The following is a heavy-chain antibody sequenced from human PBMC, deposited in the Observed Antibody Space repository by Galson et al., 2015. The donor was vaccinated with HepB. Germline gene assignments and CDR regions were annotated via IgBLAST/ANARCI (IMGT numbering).Heavy chain of an antibody. J-gene: IGHJ3*02. CDR1: GSTFSPYW. CDR3: ASRSPTVGAFDI. Sequence: SLRLSCAASGSTFSPYWMHWVRQAPGKRPVWVSRIDSDGSDITYADSVKGRFTISRDNARNTVFLQMNGLRADDTAVYYCASRSPTVGAFDIWGPGTMVTVSS. V-gene: IGHV3-74*03. D-gene: IGHD4-23*01. CDR2: IDSDGSDI.